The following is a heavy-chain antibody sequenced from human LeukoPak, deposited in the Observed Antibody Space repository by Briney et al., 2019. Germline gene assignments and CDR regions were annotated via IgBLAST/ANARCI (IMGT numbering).Heavy chain of an antibody. CDR2: IYHSGST. Sequence: SETLSLTCAVSGYSISSGYYWGWIRQPPGKGLEWIGSIYHSGSTYYNPSLKSRVTISVDTSKNQFSLRLSSVTAADTAVYYCATLPAMRITGYWGQGTLVTVSS. CDR3: ATLPAMRITGY. V-gene: IGHV4-38-2*01. J-gene: IGHJ4*02. CDR1: GYSISSGYY. D-gene: IGHD3-3*01.